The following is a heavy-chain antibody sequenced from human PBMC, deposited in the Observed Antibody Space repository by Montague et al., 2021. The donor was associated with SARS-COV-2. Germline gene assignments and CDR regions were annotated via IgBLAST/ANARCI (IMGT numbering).Heavy chain of an antibody. V-gene: IGHV6-1*01. J-gene: IGHJ5*02. CDR2: TYYRSRWFN. D-gene: IGHD2-21*02. CDR1: GDSVSSNSAA. Sequence: CVISGDSVSSNSAAWNWIRQSPSRGLEWLGRTYYRSRWFNDYAVSIRSRITINPDTSKNQFSLKLTSVTAADTAIYYCARDLSRAFCEGDSCYSENWLAPWGQGTLVTVSS. CDR3: ARDLSRAFCEGDSCYSENWLAP.